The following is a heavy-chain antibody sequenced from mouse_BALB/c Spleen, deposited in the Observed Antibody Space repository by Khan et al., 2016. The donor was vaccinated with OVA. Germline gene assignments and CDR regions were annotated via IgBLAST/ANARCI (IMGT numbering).Heavy chain of an antibody. J-gene: IGHJ2*01. Sequence: QVQLKESGPGLVAPSQSLSITCTVSGFSLTSYGVHWVRQPPGKGLEWLGVICAGGSPNYNSALLSRLSISKDNSKSQVFLKMNRLQSDDTAMYYGARVEDIWGQGTTLTVSS. CDR1: GFSLTSYG. CDR3: ARVEDI. CDR2: ICAGGSP. V-gene: IGHV2-9*02. D-gene: IGHD1-3*01.